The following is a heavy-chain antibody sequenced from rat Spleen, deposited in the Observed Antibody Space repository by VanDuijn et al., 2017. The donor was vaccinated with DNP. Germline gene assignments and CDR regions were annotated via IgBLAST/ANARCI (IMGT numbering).Heavy chain of an antibody. CDR3: AGRPPPTRGPFDY. J-gene: IGHJ2*01. CDR2: ISYAGSST. CDR1: RITFSDHN. Sequence: EVQLVESGGGLVQPGRSLKLSCAVSRITFSDHNMAWVRQAPKKGLEWVATISYAGSSTYYRDSVKGRFIISRNNAKSTLYLQMDSLRSDDTATYYCAGRPPPTRGPFDYWGQGIMVTVSS. V-gene: IGHV5-7*01. D-gene: IGHD1-4*01.